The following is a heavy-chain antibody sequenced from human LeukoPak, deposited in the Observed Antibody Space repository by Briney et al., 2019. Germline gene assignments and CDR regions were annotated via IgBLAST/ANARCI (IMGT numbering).Heavy chain of an antibody. V-gene: IGHV4-34*01. D-gene: IGHD1-14*01. J-gene: IGHJ4*02. CDR1: GGSLSPYN. CDR3: ARRQGGRDFRYFDY. Sequence: SETLSLTCDFLGGSLSPYNRRWICQPPGEGLEWIGKMNQSGSTNYNPPLKSRVPISMDRSKNHFSLKVNSVTAAETAVYYCARRQGGRDFRYFDYWGQGTLVTVSS. CDR2: MNQSGST.